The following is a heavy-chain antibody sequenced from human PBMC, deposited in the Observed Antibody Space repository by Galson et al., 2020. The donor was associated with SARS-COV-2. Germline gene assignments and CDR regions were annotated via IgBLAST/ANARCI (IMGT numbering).Heavy chain of an antibody. D-gene: IGHD4-17*01. CDR2: IKQDGSEK. Sequence: GESLKISCAASGFTFSSYWMSWVRQAPGKGLEWVANIKQDGSEKYYVDSVKGRFTISRDNAKNSLYLQMNSLRAEDTAVYYCARDYGDYVSWYYVDYWGQGTLVTVSS. CDR1: GFTFSSYW. CDR3: ARDYGDYVSWYYVDY. V-gene: IGHV3-7*01. J-gene: IGHJ4*02.